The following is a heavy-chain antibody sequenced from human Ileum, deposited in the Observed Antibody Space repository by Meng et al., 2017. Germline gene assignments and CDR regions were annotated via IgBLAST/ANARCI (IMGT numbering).Heavy chain of an antibody. J-gene: IGHJ4*02. Sequence: QLQLQESGPGLVKPSETLSLTCTVFGDSVSSGSYYWVWIRQPPGKALEWIGAVYFTGYTYYGPSLTGRGTISVDTSRNQFSLKLNSVTAADTALYFCARHGHFTPDKYYFDYWGQGTLVTVSS. V-gene: IGHV4-39*01. CDR1: GDSVSSGSYY. CDR3: ARHGHFTPDKYYFDY. D-gene: IGHD3-3*02. CDR2: VYFTGYT.